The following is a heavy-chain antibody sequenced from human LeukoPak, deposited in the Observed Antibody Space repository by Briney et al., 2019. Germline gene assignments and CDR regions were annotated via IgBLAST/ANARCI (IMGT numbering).Heavy chain of an antibody. Sequence: GGSLRLSCAASGFTFSSYGMHWVRQAPGKGLEWVAVISYDGSNKYYADSVKGRFTISRDNSKNTLYLQMNSLRAEDTAVYYCAKGGDMTTVTSVDYWGQGSLVTVSS. CDR3: AKGGDMTTVTSVDY. CDR1: GFTFSSYG. D-gene: IGHD4-17*01. J-gene: IGHJ4*02. CDR2: ISYDGSNK. V-gene: IGHV3-30*18.